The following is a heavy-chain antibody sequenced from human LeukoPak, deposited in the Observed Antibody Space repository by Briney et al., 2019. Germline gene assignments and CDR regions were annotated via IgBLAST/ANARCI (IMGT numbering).Heavy chain of an antibody. J-gene: IGHJ3*02. D-gene: IGHD6-19*01. V-gene: IGHV1-18*01. CDR1: GYTFTSYG. CDR2: ISAYNGNT. CDR3: ARVSEVAVAASLMAFDI. Sequence: ASVKVSCKASGYTFTSYGISWVRQAPGQGLEWMGWISAYNGNTNYAQKLQGRVTMTTDTSTSTAYMELRSLRSDDTAVYYCARVSEVAVAASLMAFDIWGQGTMVTVSS.